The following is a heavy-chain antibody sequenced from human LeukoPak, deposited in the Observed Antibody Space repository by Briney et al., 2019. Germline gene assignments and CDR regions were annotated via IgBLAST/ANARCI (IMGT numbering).Heavy chain of an antibody. J-gene: IGHJ4*02. Sequence: PGGSLTLSCAASGFTFTHFWMSWFRQAPGKGLEWVANIKQDGSDKYYVDSVKGRFTISRDNAKNSLYLQMNSLRAEDTALFYCARDSGYSSSSGFQYWGQGTLVTVSS. CDR3: ARDSGYSSSSGFQY. CDR1: GFTFTHFW. D-gene: IGHD6-6*01. CDR2: IKQDGSDK. V-gene: IGHV3-7*01.